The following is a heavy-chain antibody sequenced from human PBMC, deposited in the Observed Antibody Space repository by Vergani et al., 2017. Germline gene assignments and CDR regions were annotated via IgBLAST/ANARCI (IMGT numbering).Heavy chain of an antibody. Sequence: QAQLQESGPGLVKPSETLSLTCHVFGVSVTDYNCNWFRQAPGKGLEWIGSLSTTGGATHASHNPSLKSLVSISVDTSKSQSSLRLTSVTAADSAIYYCAGDTHSWQRADRWGQGLLVSVSS. V-gene: IGHV4-59*02. D-gene: IGHD6-13*01. CDR1: GVSVTDYN. CDR2: LSTTGGA. CDR3: AGDTHSWQRADR. J-gene: IGHJ5*02.